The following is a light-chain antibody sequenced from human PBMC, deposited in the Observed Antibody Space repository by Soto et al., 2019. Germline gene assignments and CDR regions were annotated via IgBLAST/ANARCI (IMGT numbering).Light chain of an antibody. J-gene: IGLJ1*01. CDR2: EVS. CDR3: SSYAGSNLYV. V-gene: IGLV2-8*01. Sequence: QSALTRPPSASGSPGQSVTISCTGTSSDVGGYNYVSWYQQHPGKAPKLMIYEVSKRPSGVPDRFSGSKSGNTASLTVSGLQAEDEADYYCSSYAGSNLYVFGTGTKVTVL. CDR1: SSDVGGYNY.